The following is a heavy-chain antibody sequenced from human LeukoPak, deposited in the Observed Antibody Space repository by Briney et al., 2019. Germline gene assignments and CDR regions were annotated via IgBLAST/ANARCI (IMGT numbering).Heavy chain of an antibody. CDR3: AKAPGGIVGY. J-gene: IGHJ4*02. CDR2: INGGGGST. V-gene: IGHV3-23*01. Sequence: GGSLRLSCAASGFTFSSSAMSWLRQAPGKGLEWVSAINGGGGSTYYADSVKGRFTISRDNSKNTLYLQMNSLRAEDTAVYYCAKAPGGIVGYWGQGTLVTVSS. CDR1: GFTFSSSA. D-gene: IGHD3-16*01.